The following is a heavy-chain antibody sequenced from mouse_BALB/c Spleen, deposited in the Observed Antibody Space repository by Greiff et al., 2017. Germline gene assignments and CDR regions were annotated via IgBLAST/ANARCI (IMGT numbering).Heavy chain of an antibody. CDR2: ISTGGSYT. CDR3: ARQAGYCDY. J-gene: IGHJ2*01. Sequence: EVHLVESGGGLVKPGGSLKLSCAASGFTFSSYAMSWVRQTPEKRLEWVATISTGGSYTYYPDSVKGRFTISRDNAKNTLYLQMSSLRSEDTAMYYCARQAGYCDYWGQGTTLTVFS. CDR1: GFTFSSYA. V-gene: IGHV5-9-3*01.